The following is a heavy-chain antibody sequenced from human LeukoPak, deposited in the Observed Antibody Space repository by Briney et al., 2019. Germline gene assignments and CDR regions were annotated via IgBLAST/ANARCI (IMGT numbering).Heavy chain of an antibody. J-gene: IGHJ3*02. CDR2: IYYSGST. Sequence: SETLSFTCTVSGGSISSYYWSWIRQPPGKGLEWIGYIYYSGSTNYNPSLKSRVTISVDTSKNQFSLKLSSVTAADTAVYYCARDRNDLGEPDAFDIWGQGTMVTVSS. CDR3: ARDRNDLGEPDAFDI. V-gene: IGHV4-59*01. D-gene: IGHD3-10*01. CDR1: GGSISSYY.